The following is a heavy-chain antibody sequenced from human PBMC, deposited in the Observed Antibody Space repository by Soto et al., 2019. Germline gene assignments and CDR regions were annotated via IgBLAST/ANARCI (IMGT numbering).Heavy chain of an antibody. D-gene: IGHD3-22*01. Sequence: EVQLVESGGGLIQPGGSLRLSCAASGFTVSSNYMSWVRQAPGKGLEWVSVIYSGGSTYYADSVKGRFNISRDNSKNTLYLQMTCLIAEDTAVYYCARDRVESGSPAYFQHWGQGTLVTLSS. CDR3: ARDRVESGSPAYFQH. V-gene: IGHV3-53*01. CDR2: IYSGGST. J-gene: IGHJ1*01. CDR1: GFTVSSNY.